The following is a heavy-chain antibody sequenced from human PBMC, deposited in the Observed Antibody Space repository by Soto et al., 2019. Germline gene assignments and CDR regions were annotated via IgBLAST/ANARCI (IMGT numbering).Heavy chain of an antibody. CDR3: ASHTPAISISDH. CDR1: GGPISSYY. D-gene: IGHD2-15*01. Sequence: SETLSLTCTVSGGPISSYYWGWIRQPPGKGLEWIGSIYYSGSTYYNPSLKSRVTISVDTSKNQFSLKLSSVTAADTAVYYCASHTPAISISDHWGQGTLVTVSS. J-gene: IGHJ4*02. V-gene: IGHV4-39*01. CDR2: IYYSGST.